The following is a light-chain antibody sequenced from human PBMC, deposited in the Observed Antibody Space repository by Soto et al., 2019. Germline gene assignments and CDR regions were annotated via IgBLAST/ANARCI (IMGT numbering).Light chain of an antibody. CDR2: GAS. CDR1: QSISSH. V-gene: IGKV3-20*01. J-gene: IGKJ5*01. Sequence: EIVLTQSPATLSLSPGDRATLSCRASQSISSHLAWYQQRPGQVVRLLIYGASSRATGIPDRFSGSGSGTDFTLTISRLEPEDFAVYYCQQYGSSPPITFGQGTRLEIK. CDR3: QQYGSSPPIT.